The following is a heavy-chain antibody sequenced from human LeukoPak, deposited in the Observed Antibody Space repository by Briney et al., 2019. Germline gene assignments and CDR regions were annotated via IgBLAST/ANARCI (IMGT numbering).Heavy chain of an antibody. J-gene: IGHJ5*02. Sequence: SETLSLTCAVYGGSFSGCYWSWIRQPPGKGLEWIGEINHSGSTNYNPSLKSRVTISVDTSKNQFSLKLSSVTAADTAAYYCARGGAGLRYFDWLSSWFDPWGQGTLVTVSS. CDR2: INHSGST. V-gene: IGHV4-34*01. CDR3: ARGGAGLRYFDWLSSWFDP. D-gene: IGHD3-9*01. CDR1: GGSFSGCY.